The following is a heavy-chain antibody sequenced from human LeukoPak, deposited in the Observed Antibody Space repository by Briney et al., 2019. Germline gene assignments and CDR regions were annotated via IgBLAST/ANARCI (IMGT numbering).Heavy chain of an antibody. Sequence: GGSLRLSCAASGFTVSSNYMSWVRQAPGKGLEGVSVIYSGGSTYYADSVKGRFTISRDNSENTLYLQMNSLRAEDTAVYYCARRGVGWRQIDYWGQGTLVTVSS. J-gene: IGHJ4*02. CDR1: GFTVSSNY. V-gene: IGHV3-66*01. CDR2: IYSGGST. D-gene: IGHD6-19*01. CDR3: ARRGVGWRQIDY.